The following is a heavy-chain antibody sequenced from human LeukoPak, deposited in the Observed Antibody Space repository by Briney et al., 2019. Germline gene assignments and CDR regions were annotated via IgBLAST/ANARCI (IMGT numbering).Heavy chain of an antibody. D-gene: IGHD4-23*01. CDR1: GFTFSSYS. CDR3: ARDYGGSSPFDY. V-gene: IGHV3-7*01. J-gene: IGHJ4*02. Sequence: QSGGSLRLSCAASGFTFSSYSMNWVRQAPGKGLEWVANIKQDGSEKYYVDSVKGRFTISRDNAENFLFLQMNSLRAEDTAVYYCARDYGGSSPFDYWGQGTLVTVSS. CDR2: IKQDGSEK.